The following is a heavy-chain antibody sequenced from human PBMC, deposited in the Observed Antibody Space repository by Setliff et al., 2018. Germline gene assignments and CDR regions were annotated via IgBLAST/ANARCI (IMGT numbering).Heavy chain of an antibody. J-gene: IGHJ4*02. CDR2: INQDGSGK. V-gene: IGHV3-33*08. Sequence: PGGSLRLSCKASGFSFTSYAMHWVRQAPGKGLEWVANINQDGSGKYYADSVNGRFTISRDNSKNTLYLQMNSLRAEDTATYYCARGDTIFGVIINSIGGRYFDYWGQGTLVTVSS. D-gene: IGHD3-3*01. CDR1: GFSFTSYA. CDR3: ARGDTIFGVIINSIGGRYFDY.